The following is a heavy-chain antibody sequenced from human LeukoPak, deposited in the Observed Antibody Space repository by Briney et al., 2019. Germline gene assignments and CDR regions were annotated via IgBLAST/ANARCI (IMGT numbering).Heavy chain of an antibody. CDR2: ISDTGEST. CDR1: GFTFSRYD. V-gene: IGHV3-23*01. D-gene: IGHD4-17*01. CDR3: AKERTETTAYFDY. J-gene: IGHJ4*02. Sequence: PGGSLRLSCAASGFTFSRYDMSWVCQAPGKGLEWVSGISDTGESTYYVDSVKGRFTISRDNSKNTLYLQMNSLRAEDTAVYHCAKERTETTAYFDYWGQGTLVTVSS.